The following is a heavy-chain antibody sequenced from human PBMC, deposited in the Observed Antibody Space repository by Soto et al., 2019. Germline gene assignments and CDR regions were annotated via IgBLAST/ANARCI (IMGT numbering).Heavy chain of an antibody. V-gene: IGHV4-4*02. CDR3: ARTPDCYGDCFSFDY. J-gene: IGHJ4*02. CDR1: GGPISSGDW. D-gene: IGHD2-21*02. Sequence: QVQLQESGPGLVRPSGTLSLTCAVSGGPISSGDWWSWVRQPPGERLEWIGEIFHSGTTNYNPSLTSRVTISVDKSKNQFSLMVSSVTAADTAVYYWARTPDCYGDCFSFDYWGKGTTVAVSS. CDR2: IFHSGTT.